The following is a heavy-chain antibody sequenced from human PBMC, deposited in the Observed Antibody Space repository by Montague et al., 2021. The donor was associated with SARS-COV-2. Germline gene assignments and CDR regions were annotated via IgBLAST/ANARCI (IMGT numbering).Heavy chain of an antibody. CDR2: ISHSGST. D-gene: IGHD2-2*01. J-gene: IGHJ6*02. Sequence: SETLSLTCAVYGGSFSGNYWCWIRQPQGKGLELIGEISHSGSTNSNPYLTRRVTIAMYTSKYQFYLKLSPVTAAATAVYYCARFAYRLLFIASYYGMVVWGQGTTVTVSS. CDR1: GGSFSGNY. CDR3: ARFAYRLLFIASYYGMVV. V-gene: IGHV4-34*01.